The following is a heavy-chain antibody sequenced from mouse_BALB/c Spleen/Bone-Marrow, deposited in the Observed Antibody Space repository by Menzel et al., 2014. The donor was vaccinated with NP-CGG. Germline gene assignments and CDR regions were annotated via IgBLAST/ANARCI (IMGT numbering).Heavy chain of an antibody. CDR1: GYNFISYW. CDR3: ARNYDYDGGYYAMDY. CDR2: INPSTGYT. V-gene: IGHV1-7*01. J-gene: IGHJ4*01. Sequence: VKLQESGAELAKPGASVKMSCKASGYNFISYWVHWVKQRPGQGLEWIGYINPSTGYTEYNQKFKDKATLTADKSSSKAYMQLSSLTSEDSAVYYCARNYDYDGGYYAMDYWGQGTSVTVSS. D-gene: IGHD2-4*01.